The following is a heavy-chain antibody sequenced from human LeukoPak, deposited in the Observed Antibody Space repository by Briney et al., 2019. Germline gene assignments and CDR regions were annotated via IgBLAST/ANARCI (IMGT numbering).Heavy chain of an antibody. V-gene: IGHV4-59*01. CDR2: IYYSGNT. Sequence: SETLSLTCTVSGGSIDIYYWNWIRQSPGKGLEWLGYIYYSGNTNYNPSLKSRVTISVDTSKNQFSLKLRSVTAADTAVYYCARHLKAAAGTFYFDYWGQGTLVTVSS. D-gene: IGHD6-13*01. J-gene: IGHJ4*02. CDR3: ARHLKAAAGTFYFDY. CDR1: GGSIDIYY.